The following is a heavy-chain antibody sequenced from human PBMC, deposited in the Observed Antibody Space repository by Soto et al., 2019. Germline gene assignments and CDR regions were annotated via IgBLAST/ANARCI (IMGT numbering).Heavy chain of an antibody. CDR1: GGTFSSYT. CDR3: ARGELEPAIDYYYGMDV. J-gene: IGHJ6*02. V-gene: IGHV1-69*02. CDR2: IIPILGIA. Sequence: QVQLVQSGAEVKKPGSSVKVSCKASGGTFSSYTISWVRQAPGQGLEWMGRIIPILGIANYAQKFQGRVTITGDKSTSTAYMELSSLRSEDTAVYYCARGELEPAIDYYYGMDVWGQGTTVTVSS. D-gene: IGHD1-1*01.